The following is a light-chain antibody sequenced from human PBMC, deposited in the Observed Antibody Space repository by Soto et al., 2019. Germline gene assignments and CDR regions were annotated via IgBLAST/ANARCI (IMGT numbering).Light chain of an antibody. CDR1: QSVLYSSNNKNY. V-gene: IGKV4-1*01. Sequence: DIVMTQSPDSLAVSLGERATINCKSSQSVLYSSNNKNYLVWYQQKPGQAPRLLIYGASSRASGIPDRFSGSGSGTDFTLTINRLEPEDFALYYCQQFGSSPWTFGQGTRWIS. CDR3: QQFGSSPWT. CDR2: GAS. J-gene: IGKJ1*01.